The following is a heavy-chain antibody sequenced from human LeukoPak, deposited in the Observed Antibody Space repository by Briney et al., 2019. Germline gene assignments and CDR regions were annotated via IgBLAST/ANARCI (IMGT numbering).Heavy chain of an antibody. J-gene: IGHJ6*02. Sequence: GGSLRLSCAAWVFLFSGFCMRCVRQSRGEGREGGANIKEDGSEKHYVDSVKGRFTISRDNAKNSLYLQMDSLRAEDTAVYHCVRGGTQRSMDVWGQGTTVSVSS. CDR2: IKEDGSEK. CDR3: VRGGTQRSMDV. D-gene: IGHD3-16*01. V-gene: IGHV3-7*01. CDR1: VFLFSGFC.